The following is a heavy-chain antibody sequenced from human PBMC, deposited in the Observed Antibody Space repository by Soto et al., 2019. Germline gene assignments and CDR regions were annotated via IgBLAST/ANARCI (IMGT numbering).Heavy chain of an antibody. CDR3: ARGDYYDSSGYYGLPLGLYYGMDV. D-gene: IGHD3-22*01. CDR2: ISWNHVTT. J-gene: IGHJ6*02. V-gene: IGHV3-9*01. Sequence: GGALRLSCAASVFRFDDYAMHWVRQAPGKGLEWLSGISWNHVTTGYADSVKGRFTISRDNAKNSLLLQMNSLRAEDTAVYYCARGDYYDSSGYYGLPLGLYYGMDVWGQGTTVTVSS. CDR1: VFRFDDYA.